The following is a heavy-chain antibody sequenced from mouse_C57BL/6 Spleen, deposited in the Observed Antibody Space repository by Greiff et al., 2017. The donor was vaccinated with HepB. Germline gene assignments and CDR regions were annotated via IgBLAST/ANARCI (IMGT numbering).Heavy chain of an antibody. CDR1: GYAFTNYL. Sequence: VQLQQSGAELVRPGTSVKVSCKASGYAFTNYLIEWVKQRPGQGLEWIGVINPGSGGTNYNEKFKGKATLTADKSSSTAYMQLSSLTSEDSAVYFCARSVYTSFDYWGQGTTLTVSS. J-gene: IGHJ2*01. CDR2: INPGSGGT. D-gene: IGHD5-1-1*01. V-gene: IGHV1-54*01. CDR3: ARSVYTSFDY.